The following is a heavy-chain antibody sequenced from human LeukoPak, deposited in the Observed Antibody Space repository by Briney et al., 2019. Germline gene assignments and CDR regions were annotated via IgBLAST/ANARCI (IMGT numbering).Heavy chain of an antibody. CDR2: IRYDESNE. Sequence: PGGSLRLSCAASGFTFSSYGMHWVRQSPGKGLEWVAFIRYDESNENYADTVKGRFTISRDNAKNMLYLQMNSLRADDTAVYYCARSLRVRGVPDYMDVWGKGTTVIISS. CDR1: GFTFSSYG. J-gene: IGHJ6*03. D-gene: IGHD3-10*01. V-gene: IGHV3-30*02. CDR3: ARSLRVRGVPDYMDV.